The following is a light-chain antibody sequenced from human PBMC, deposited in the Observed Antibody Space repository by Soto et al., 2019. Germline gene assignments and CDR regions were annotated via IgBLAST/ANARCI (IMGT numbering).Light chain of an antibody. J-gene: IGKJ1*01. CDR2: KAS. Sequence: TQSPGTLSASVGDRVTITCRASQSISTWLSWYQQIPGKAPKLLIYKASRLESGVPSRFSGSGSGTEFTLTISSLQPDDFGTYYCQHYSDYSRTFGQRTMADVK. CDR1: QSISTW. CDR3: QHYSDYSRT. V-gene: IGKV1-5*03.